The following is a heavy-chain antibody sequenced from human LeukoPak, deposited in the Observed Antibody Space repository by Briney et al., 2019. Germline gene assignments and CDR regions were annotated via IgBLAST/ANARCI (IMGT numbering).Heavy chain of an antibody. CDR1: GFTLSSYS. J-gene: IGHJ6*03. Sequence: GGSLRLSCAASGFTLSSYSMNWVRQAPGKGLEWVSSISSSSSYIYYADSVKGRFTISRDNAKNSLYLQMNSLRAEDTAVYYCARDRSSSPPYYYYYMDVWGKGTTVTVSS. D-gene: IGHD6-6*01. CDR3: ARDRSSSPPYYYYYMDV. CDR2: ISSSSSYI. V-gene: IGHV3-21*01.